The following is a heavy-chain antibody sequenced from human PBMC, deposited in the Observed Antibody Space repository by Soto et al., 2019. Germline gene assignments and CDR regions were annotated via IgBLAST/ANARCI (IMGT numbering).Heavy chain of an antibody. J-gene: IGHJ6*02. D-gene: IGHD3-3*01. CDR1: GGTFSSYV. CDR2: IIPIFGTA. Sequence: SVKVACKASGGTFSSYVISWVRQAPGQGLEWMGGIIPIFGTANYAQKFQGRVTITADESTSTAYMELSSLRSEDTAVYYCARGYRGWSGYYAYYYGMDVWGQGTTVTVSS. V-gene: IGHV1-69*13. CDR3: ARGYRGWSGYYAYYYGMDV.